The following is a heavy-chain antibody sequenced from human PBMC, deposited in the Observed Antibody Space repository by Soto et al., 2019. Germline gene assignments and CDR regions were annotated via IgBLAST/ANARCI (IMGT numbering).Heavy chain of an antibody. V-gene: IGHV4-34*01. CDR3: ARGLSYNRTASTVDY. CDR2: INHSGST. J-gene: IGHJ4*02. Sequence: QVQLQQWGAGLLKPSETLSLTCAVYGGSFSGYYWSWIRQPPGNGLEWIGEINHSGSTNYNPSRNSRVTISVDTSKNRFSLKLSSVTAADTAVYYYARGLSYNRTASTVDYWGQGTLVTVSS. D-gene: IGHD3-10*01. CDR1: GGSFSGYY.